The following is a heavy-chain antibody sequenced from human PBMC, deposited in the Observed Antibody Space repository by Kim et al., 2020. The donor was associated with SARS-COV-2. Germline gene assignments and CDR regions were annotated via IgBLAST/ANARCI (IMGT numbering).Heavy chain of an antibody. CDR3: AKDWGSSGWYNWFDS. Sequence: GGSLRLSCTASGFSFSTNGMHWVRQAPGKGLEWLTMMSHDGSVEYYADSVKGRFTISRDTSMDTLYLQMNSLGVEDTAVYYCAKDWGSSGWYNWFDSWGQGTLVTVSS. CDR1: GFSFSTNG. CDR2: MSHDGSVE. D-gene: IGHD6-13*01. J-gene: IGHJ5*01. V-gene: IGHV3-30*18.